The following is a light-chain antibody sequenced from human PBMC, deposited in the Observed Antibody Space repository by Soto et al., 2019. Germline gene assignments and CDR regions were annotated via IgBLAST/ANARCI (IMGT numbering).Light chain of an antibody. CDR2: AAS. CDR3: QQRLNWPLT. Sequence: EIVLTQSPATLSLSPGERATLSCRTSQSVSSYLDWYQQKPGQAPRLLLYAASNRATDIPARFSGSGSGTDFTLTISSLEPEDFAVYYCQQRLNWPLTFGGGTKVEIK. J-gene: IGKJ4*01. V-gene: IGKV3-11*01. CDR1: QSVSSY.